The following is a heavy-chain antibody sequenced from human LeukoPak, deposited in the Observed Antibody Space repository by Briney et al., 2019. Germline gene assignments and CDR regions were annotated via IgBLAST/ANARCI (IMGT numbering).Heavy chain of an antibody. V-gene: IGHV4-39*07. D-gene: IGHD5-24*01. CDR2: IYYSGST. J-gene: IGHJ4*02. CDR1: GGSISSSSYY. Sequence: SETLSLTCTVSGGSISSSSYYWGWIRQPPGKGLEWIGSIYYSGSTYYNPSLKSRVTISVDRSKNQFSLKLSSVTAADTAVYYCARVEMATIRYFDYWGQGTLVTVSS. CDR3: ARVEMATIRYFDY.